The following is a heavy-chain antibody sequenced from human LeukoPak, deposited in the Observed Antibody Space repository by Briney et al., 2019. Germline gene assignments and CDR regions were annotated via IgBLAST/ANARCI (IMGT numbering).Heavy chain of an antibody. CDR1: GGTFSSHF. J-gene: IGHJ5*02. CDR2: INPIFGTD. V-gene: IGHV1-69*06. Sequence: GASVKVSCKASGGTFSSHFISWVRQAPGQGLEWMGGINPIFGTDHYAQKFQDRVTTTADISTNTVYMELSNLRSEDTAMYYCARDEEGDCGGDCYNWFAPWGQGTLVTVSS. CDR3: ARDEEGDCGGDCYNWFAP. D-gene: IGHD2-21*02.